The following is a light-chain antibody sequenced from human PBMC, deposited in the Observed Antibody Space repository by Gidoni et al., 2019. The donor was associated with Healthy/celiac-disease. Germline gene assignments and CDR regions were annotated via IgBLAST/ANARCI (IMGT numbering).Light chain of an antibody. Sequence: DIQMTQSPSSLSASVGDRVTIPCRASQSISSYVNWYQQNPGKAPKLLIYDASSLQSGVQSRFSGSGSGTDFTLTISSLQPEYFATYYCQQSYSXPXTFGQGTKVELK. V-gene: IGKV1-39*01. CDR3: QQSYSXPXT. J-gene: IGKJ1*01. CDR2: DAS. CDR1: QSISSY.